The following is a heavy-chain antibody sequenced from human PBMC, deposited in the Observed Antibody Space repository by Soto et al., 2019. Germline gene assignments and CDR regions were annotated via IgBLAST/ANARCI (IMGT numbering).Heavy chain of an antibody. Sequence: AGGSLRLSCAVSGFSVSDNYMSWVRQAPGKGLEWVSVIYRGDATHYADSVKGRFTISRDNSKNTVYLHMNSLRAEDPAVYYCARDRSDSRRADSFDIWRHGTMVTVSS. CDR3: ARDRSDSRRADSFDI. CDR1: GFSVSDNY. J-gene: IGHJ3*02. CDR2: IYRGDAT. V-gene: IGHV3-53*01. D-gene: IGHD6-25*01.